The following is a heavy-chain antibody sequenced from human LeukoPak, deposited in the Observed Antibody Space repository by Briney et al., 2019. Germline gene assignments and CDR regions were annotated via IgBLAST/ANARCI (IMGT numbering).Heavy chain of an antibody. CDR2: IYYSGST. D-gene: IGHD6-6*01. J-gene: IGHJ4*02. CDR1: GGSISSYY. CDR3: ARVHQLAGPFDY. Sequence: SETLSLTCTVSGGSISSYYWSWIRQPPGKGLEWIGYIYYSGSTNYNPSLKSRVTISVDTSKNQFSLKLSSVTAADTAVYYCARVHQLAGPFDYWGQGTLVTVSS. V-gene: IGHV4-59*01.